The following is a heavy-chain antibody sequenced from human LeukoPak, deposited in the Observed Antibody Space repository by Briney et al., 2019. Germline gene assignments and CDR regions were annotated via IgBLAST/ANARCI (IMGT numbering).Heavy chain of an antibody. CDR3: ATQGYSGYDDRGSFDY. CDR2: IYYSGST. V-gene: IGHV4-39*07. D-gene: IGHD5-12*01. J-gene: IGHJ4*02. CDR1: GGSISSSSYY. Sequence: SSETLSLTCTVSGGSISSSSYYWGWIRQPPGKGLEWIGSIYYSGSTYYNPSLKSRVTISVDTSKNQFSLKLSSVTAADTAVYYCATQGYSGYDDRGSFDYWGQGTLVTVSS.